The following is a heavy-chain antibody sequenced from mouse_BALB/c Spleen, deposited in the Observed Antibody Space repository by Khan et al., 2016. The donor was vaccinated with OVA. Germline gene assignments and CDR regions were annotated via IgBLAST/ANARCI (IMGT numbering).Heavy chain of an antibody. CDR2: VSTGGSYT. CDR3: TRRAYYYDSEWFAY. J-gene: IGHJ3*01. D-gene: IGHD1-1*01. CDR1: GFTFSTYG. Sequence: EVELVESGGDLVKPGGSLKLSCAASGFTFSTYGMSWVRQAPDKRLEWVATVSTGGSYTYYPDSVKGRFTISRDNAKNTLYLQMSGLRSEDTAMFYCTRRAYYYDSEWFAYWGQGTLVTVSA. V-gene: IGHV5-6*01.